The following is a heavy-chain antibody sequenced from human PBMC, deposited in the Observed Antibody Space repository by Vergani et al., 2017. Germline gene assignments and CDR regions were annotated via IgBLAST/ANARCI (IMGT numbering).Heavy chain of an antibody. Sequence: EVQLVESGGGLVQPGGSLRLSCAASGFTVSSIYMSWVRQAPGKGLEWVSVIYSGGSTYYADSVKGRFTISRDNAKNTLYLQMNSLRAEDTAVYYCARSSTHSSGWDVDYWGQGTLVTVSS. CDR2: IYSGGST. V-gene: IGHV3-66*02. J-gene: IGHJ4*02. CDR1: GFTVSSIY. D-gene: IGHD6-19*01. CDR3: ARSSTHSSGWDVDY.